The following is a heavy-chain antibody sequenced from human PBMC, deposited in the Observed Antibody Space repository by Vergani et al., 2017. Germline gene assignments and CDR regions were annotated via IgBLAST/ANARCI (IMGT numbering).Heavy chain of an antibody. D-gene: IGHD4-17*01. Sequence: QVQLVQSGAEVKKPGASVKVSSQHSGYTFTRSHMHWVRQAPGQGLEWMGIINPSGGSTSYAQKFQGRVTMTRDTATSTVYMELSSLRSEDTAVYYCARDDYGDFRYFDYWGQGTLVTVSS. CDR1: GYTFTRSH. V-gene: IGHV1-46*01. CDR3: ARDDYGDFRYFDY. CDR2: INPSGGST. J-gene: IGHJ4*02.